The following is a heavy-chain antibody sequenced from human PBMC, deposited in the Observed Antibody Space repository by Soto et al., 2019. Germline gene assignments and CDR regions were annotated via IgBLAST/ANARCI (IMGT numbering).Heavy chain of an antibody. Sequence: QVQVVQSGAEVKKPGSSVKVSCKASGGSFNNYGISWVRQAPGQGLEWMGGIIPVFGTPHYAQKFQDRVTITADESTSTVYMEVRSMTSEDPAVYYCARGDATKIVVTTYYGLDVWGQGTTVTVSS. D-gene: IGHD3-22*01. CDR1: GGSFNNYG. CDR3: ARGDATKIVVTTYYGLDV. V-gene: IGHV1-69*12. CDR2: IIPVFGTP. J-gene: IGHJ6*02.